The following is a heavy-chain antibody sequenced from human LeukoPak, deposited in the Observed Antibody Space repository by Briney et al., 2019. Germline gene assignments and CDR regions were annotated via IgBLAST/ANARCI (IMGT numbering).Heavy chain of an antibody. Sequence: PGGSLTLSCAASGFTFSSYGMHWVRQAPAKGLERVAVIWYDGSNKYYADSVKGRFTISRDNSKNTLYLQMNSLRAEDTAVYYCARARDGYRTDYFDYWGQGTLVTVSS. CDR1: GFTFSSYG. D-gene: IGHD5-24*01. CDR3: ARARDGYRTDYFDY. V-gene: IGHV3-33*01. J-gene: IGHJ4*02. CDR2: IWYDGSNK.